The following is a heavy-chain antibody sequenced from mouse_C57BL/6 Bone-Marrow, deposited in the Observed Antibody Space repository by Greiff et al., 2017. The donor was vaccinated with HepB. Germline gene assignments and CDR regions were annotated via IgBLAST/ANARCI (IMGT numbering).Heavy chain of an antibody. V-gene: IGHV1-55*01. D-gene: IGHD2-4*01. CDR2: IYPGSGST. CDR3: ARVDYDGRLWFAY. J-gene: IGHJ3*01. CDR1: GYTFTSYW. Sequence: VQLQQPGAELVKPGASVKMSCKASGYTFTSYWITWVKQRPGQGLEWIGDIYPGSGSTNYNEKFKSKATLTVDTSSSTAYMQLSSLTSEDSAVYYCARVDYDGRLWFAYWGQGTLVTVSA.